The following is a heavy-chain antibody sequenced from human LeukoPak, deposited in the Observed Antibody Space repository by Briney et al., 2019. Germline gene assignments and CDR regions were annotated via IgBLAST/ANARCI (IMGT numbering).Heavy chain of an antibody. D-gene: IGHD5-12*01. Sequence: SVKVSCKASGGTFSSYAISWVRQAPGQGLEWLGRSIPILGIANYAQKFQGRVTITADKSTSTAYMELSSLRSEDTAVYYCARQENSGYDPRPFDYWGQGTLVTVSS. CDR3: ARQENSGYDPRPFDY. V-gene: IGHV1-69*04. CDR2: SIPILGIA. J-gene: IGHJ4*02. CDR1: GGTFSSYA.